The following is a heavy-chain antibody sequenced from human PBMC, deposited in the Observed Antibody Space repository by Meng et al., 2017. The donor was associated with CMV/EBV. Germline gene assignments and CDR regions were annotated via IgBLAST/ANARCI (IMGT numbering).Heavy chain of an antibody. V-gene: IGHV4-34*01. J-gene: IGHJ6*02. CDR3: ARELRFLESTGWYYYGMDV. CDR1: GGSFSGYY. D-gene: IGHD3-3*01. CDR2: INHSGST. Sequence: SQTLSLTCAVYGGSFSGYYWSWIRQPPGKGLEWIGEINHSGSTNYNPSLKSRVTLSVDTSKNQFSLKLSSVTAADTAVYYCARELRFLESTGWYYYGMDVWGQGTTVTVSS.